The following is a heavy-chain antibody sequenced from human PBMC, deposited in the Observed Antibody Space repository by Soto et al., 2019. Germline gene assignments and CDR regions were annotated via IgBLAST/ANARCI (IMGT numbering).Heavy chain of an antibody. V-gene: IGHV4-30-2*01. J-gene: IGHJ3*02. CDR2: IYHSGST. Sequence: PSETLSLTCAVSGGSISSGGYSWSWIRQPPGKGLEWIGYIYHSGSTYYNPSLKSRVTISVDSSKNQFSLKLSSVTAADTAVYYCARSRYYYDSSGYYLPDAFDIWGQGTMVTV. CDR1: GGSISSGGYS. D-gene: IGHD3-22*01. CDR3: ARSRYYYDSSGYYLPDAFDI.